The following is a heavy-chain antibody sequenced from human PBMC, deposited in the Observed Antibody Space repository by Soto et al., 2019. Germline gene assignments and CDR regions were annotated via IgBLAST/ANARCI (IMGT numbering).Heavy chain of an antibody. Sequence: EVQVVESGGGLVQPGGSLRLSCAAFGFSFSSYWMSWVRQAPGKGLEWVANIKQDGSEKYYVDSVKGRFTISRDNAKNSVFLQMNSLRVEDTAVYYCGGDGYGTLGYWGQGILVTVSS. V-gene: IGHV3-7*05. CDR2: IKQDGSEK. J-gene: IGHJ4*02. CDR3: GGDGYGTLGY. CDR1: GFSFSSYW. D-gene: IGHD1-1*01.